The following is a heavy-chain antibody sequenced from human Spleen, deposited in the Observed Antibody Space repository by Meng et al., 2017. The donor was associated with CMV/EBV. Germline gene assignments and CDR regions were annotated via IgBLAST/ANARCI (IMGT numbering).Heavy chain of an antibody. CDR1: GFTFSTSW. CDR3: ARQELGSRGVDY. Sequence: SQTISLTCEASGFTFSTSWISCVRQSPGKGLEWIGSIYNSGSTYNNPSLKSRVTISVDTSKNQFSLKLRSVTAADTAVYYCARQELGSRGVDYWGQGTLVTVSS. CDR2: IYNSGST. V-gene: IGHV4-39*01. D-gene: IGHD1-7*01. J-gene: IGHJ4*02.